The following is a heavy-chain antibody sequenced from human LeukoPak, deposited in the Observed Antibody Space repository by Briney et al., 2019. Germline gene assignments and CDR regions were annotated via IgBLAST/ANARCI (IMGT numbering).Heavy chain of an antibody. CDR3: ARDYYDSSGYYWFDP. J-gene: IGHJ5*02. V-gene: IGHV3-66*01. CDR1: GFTVSSNY. Sequence: PGGSLRLSCAASGFTVSSNYMSWVRQAPGKGLEWVSVIYSGGSTYYADSVKGRFTISRDNSKNTLYLQMNSLRAEDTAVYYCARDYYDSSGYYWFDPWGQGTLVTVSS. CDR2: IYSGGST. D-gene: IGHD3-22*01.